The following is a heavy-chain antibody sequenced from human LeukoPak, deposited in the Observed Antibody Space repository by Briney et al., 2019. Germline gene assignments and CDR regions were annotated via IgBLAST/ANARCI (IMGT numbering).Heavy chain of an antibody. CDR3: APGIAAAGSSPYYFDY. CDR1: GGTFRSYA. CDR2: IIPILGIA. D-gene: IGHD6-13*01. V-gene: IGHV1-69*04. J-gene: IGHJ4*02. Sequence: ASVHVSCQASGGTFRSYAISWVRQAPGQGLEWMGRIIPILGIANYAQKFQGRVTITADKSTSTAYMELSSRRSEDTAVYYCAPGIAAAGSSPYYFDYWGQGTLVTVSS.